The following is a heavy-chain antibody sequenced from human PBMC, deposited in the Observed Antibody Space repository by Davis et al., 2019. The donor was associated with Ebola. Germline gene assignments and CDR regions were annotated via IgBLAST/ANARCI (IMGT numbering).Heavy chain of an antibody. CDR1: GGSISSYY. V-gene: IGHV4-39*01. CDR2: IYYSGST. D-gene: IGHD3-3*01. J-gene: IGHJ4*02. Sequence: PSETLSLTCTVSGGSISSYYWGWIRQPPGKGLEWIGSIYYSGSTYYNPSLKSRVTISVDTSKNQFSLKLSSVTAADTAVYYCARQVKLEWLLGIDYWGQGTLVTVSS. CDR3: ARQVKLEWLLGIDY.